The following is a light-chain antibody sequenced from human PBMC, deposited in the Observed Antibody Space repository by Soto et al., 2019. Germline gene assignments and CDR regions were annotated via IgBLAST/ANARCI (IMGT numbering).Light chain of an antibody. V-gene: IGKV3-15*01. J-gene: IGKJ1*01. CDR2: GAS. CDR3: QQYNDWPPWT. Sequence: EIVLTQSPATLSVSPGASATLSCRASQSVRFNLAWYQQKPGQAPRLLIYGASTRATGIPAKYSGSGSGTEFTLTISSLQSEDLAIYYCQQYNDWPPWTFGQGTKGDIK. CDR1: QSVRFN.